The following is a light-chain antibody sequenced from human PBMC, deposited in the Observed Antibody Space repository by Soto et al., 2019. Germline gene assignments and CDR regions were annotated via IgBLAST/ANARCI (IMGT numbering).Light chain of an antibody. J-gene: IGKJ1*01. CDR2: AAS. V-gene: IGKV1-39*01. Sequence: DIQMTQSPSSLSASVGDRVTITCRASQSISSYLNWYQHKPGKAPKLLIYAASSLQTGVPSRFSGSRSGTDFALTISSLQRDDFATYYCQQTDSFPRTFGQGTKE. CDR3: QQTDSFPRT. CDR1: QSISSY.